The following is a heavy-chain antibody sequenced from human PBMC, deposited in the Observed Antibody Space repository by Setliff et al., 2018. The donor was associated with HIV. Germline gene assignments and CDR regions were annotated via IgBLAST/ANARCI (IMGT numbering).Heavy chain of an antibody. CDR2: ISSDSSTI. D-gene: IGHD1-1*01. J-gene: IGHJ6*03. Sequence: PGGSLRLSCAASGFSVSDDWMSWVRQTPGKRLEWVSYISSDSSTIYYADSVKGRFTISRDNAKNTLYLQMNSLRAEDTAVYYCAKDGHDQDHYYHMDVWGKGTTVTVSS. V-gene: IGHV3-11*01. CDR1: GFSVSDDW. CDR3: AKDGHDQDHYYHMDV.